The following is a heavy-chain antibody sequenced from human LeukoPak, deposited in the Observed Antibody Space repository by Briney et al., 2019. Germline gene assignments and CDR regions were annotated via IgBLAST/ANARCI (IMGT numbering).Heavy chain of an antibody. V-gene: IGHV4-59*12. CDR3: AVREPHIYYYYGMDV. CDR2: IYYSGST. D-gene: IGHD3-10*01. Sequence: SETLSLTCTVSGGSISSYYWSWIRQPPGKGLEWIGYIYYSGSTNYNPSLKSRVTISVDTSKNQFSLKLSSVTAADTAVYYCAVREPHIYYYYGMDVWGQGTRSPSP. J-gene: IGHJ6*02. CDR1: GGSISSYY.